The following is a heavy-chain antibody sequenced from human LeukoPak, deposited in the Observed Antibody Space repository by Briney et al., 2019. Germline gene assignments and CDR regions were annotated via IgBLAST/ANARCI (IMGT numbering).Heavy chain of an antibody. Sequence: SGGSLRLSCAASGFTFSSYSMNWVRQAPGKGLEWVSYISSSSSTIYYADSVKGRFTISRDNTKKSLYLQMNSLRAEDTAVYYCARDFSGYDYNFDYWGQGTLVTVSS. CDR1: GFTFSSYS. D-gene: IGHD5-12*01. CDR2: ISSSSSTI. J-gene: IGHJ4*02. CDR3: ARDFSGYDYNFDY. V-gene: IGHV3-48*04.